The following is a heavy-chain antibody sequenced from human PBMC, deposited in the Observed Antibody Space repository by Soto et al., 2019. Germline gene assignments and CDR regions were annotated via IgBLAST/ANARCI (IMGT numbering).Heavy chain of an antibody. CDR3: AAETYCSSTSCSNRYYYYGMDV. J-gene: IGHJ6*02. Sequence: QMQLVQSGPEVKKPGTSVKVSCKASGFTFTSSAVQWVRQARGQRLEWIGWIVVGSGNTNYAQKFQERVTITRDMSTSTAYMELSSLRSEVTAVYYCAAETYCSSTSCSNRYYYYGMDVWGQGTTVTVSS. CDR1: GFTFTSSA. V-gene: IGHV1-58*01. D-gene: IGHD2-2*01. CDR2: IVVGSGNT.